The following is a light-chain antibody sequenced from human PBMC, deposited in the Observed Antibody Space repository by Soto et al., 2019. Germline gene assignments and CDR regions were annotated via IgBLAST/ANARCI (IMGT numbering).Light chain of an antibody. J-gene: IGKJ1*01. CDR1: EVIGNS. Sequence: DIQMTQSPSSLSASVGDRVTITCRASEVIGNSLGWFQQKPGKAPETLIFAASSLQSGVTSKFSGSGYGTHFTLPINRLQTEDFATSYCQQYKSYPWTFGQGTKVDIK. CDR2: AAS. V-gene: IGKV1-16*02. CDR3: QQYKSYPWT.